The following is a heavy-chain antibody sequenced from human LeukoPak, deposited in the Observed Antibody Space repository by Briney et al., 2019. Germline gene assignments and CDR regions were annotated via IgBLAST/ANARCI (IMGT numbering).Heavy chain of an antibody. CDR2: IYYSGST. CDR3: ARHRRAAAAQGVFDY. J-gene: IGHJ4*02. Sequence: PSETLSLTCTVSGGSISSYYWSWIRQPPGKGLEWIGYIYYSGSTNYNPSLKSRVTISVDTSKNQFSLKLSSVTAADTAVYYCARHRRAAAAQGVFDYWGQGTLVTVSS. CDR1: GGSISSYY. V-gene: IGHV4-59*08. D-gene: IGHD6-13*01.